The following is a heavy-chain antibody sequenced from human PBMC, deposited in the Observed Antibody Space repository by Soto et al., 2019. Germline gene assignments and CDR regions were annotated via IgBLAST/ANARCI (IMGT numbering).Heavy chain of an antibody. V-gene: IGHV3-53*01. CDR3: VRVTGAERH. CDR2: IYNHGQI. D-gene: IGHD7-27*01. Sequence: EVQLVESGGGLTQPGGSLRLSCVVSGFIVSRSHMMWVRQAPGKGLEGVSVIYNHGQINYVDTVKGRFTIARDNSKNTIYLQMNSLKVEDTDVYYCVRVTGAERHWGQGALVTISS. J-gene: IGHJ4*02. CDR1: GFIVSRSH.